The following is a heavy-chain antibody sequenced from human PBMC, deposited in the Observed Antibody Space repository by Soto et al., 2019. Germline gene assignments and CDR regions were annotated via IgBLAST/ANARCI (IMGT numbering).Heavy chain of an antibody. CDR2: IYPGDSDT. CDR3: ARHESVLVWELRPGNWFDA. Sequence: RGESLKISCKGSGYSFTSYWIGWVRQMPGKGLEWMGTIYPGDSDTRYSPSFQGQVTISADKSISTAYLQWSSLKASDTAMYYCARHESVLVWELRPGNWFDAWGQGTLVTVSS. CDR1: GYSFTSYW. D-gene: IGHD1-26*01. V-gene: IGHV5-51*01. J-gene: IGHJ5*02.